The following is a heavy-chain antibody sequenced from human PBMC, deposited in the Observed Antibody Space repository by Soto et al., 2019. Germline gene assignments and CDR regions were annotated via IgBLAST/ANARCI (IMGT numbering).Heavy chain of an antibody. J-gene: IGHJ4*02. V-gene: IGHV3-30*18. D-gene: IGHD3-10*01. CDR2: ISYDGSNK. CDR3: AKDHRAQYYFDY. Sequence: LRLSCAASGFTFSSYGVHWVRQAPGKGLEWVAVISYDGSNKYYADSVKGRFTISRDNSKNTLYLQMNSLRAEDTAVYYCAKDHRAQYYFDYWGQGTLVTVSS. CDR1: GFTFSSYG.